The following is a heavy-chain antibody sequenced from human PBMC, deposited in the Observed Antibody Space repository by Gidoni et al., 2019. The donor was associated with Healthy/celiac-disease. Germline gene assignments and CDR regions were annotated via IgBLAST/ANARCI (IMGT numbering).Heavy chain of an antibody. J-gene: IGHJ4*02. Sequence: QVQLQESGPGLVKPSETLSLTCTVSGGSVSSGSYYWSWIRQPPGKGLEWIGYIYYSGSTNYNHSLKSRVTISVDTSKNQFSLKLSSVTAADTAVYYCAREASMVSFDYWGQGTLVTVSS. V-gene: IGHV4-61*01. CDR2: IYYSGST. CDR1: GGSVSSGSYY. CDR3: AREASMVSFDY. D-gene: IGHD3-10*01.